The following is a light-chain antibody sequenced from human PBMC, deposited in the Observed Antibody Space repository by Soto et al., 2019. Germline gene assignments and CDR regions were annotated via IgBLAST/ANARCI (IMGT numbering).Light chain of an antibody. CDR1: SSNIGSHT. CDR2: RNN. V-gene: IGLV1-44*01. J-gene: IGLJ2*01. Sequence: QSVLTQPPSASGTPGQRVTISCSGSSSNIGSHTVNWYQQLPGTAPKLLMYRNNQRPSGVPDRFSGSKSGTSASLAISGLQSEDEADYYCQTWGTGFQFFGGGTKLTVL. CDR3: QTWGTGFQF.